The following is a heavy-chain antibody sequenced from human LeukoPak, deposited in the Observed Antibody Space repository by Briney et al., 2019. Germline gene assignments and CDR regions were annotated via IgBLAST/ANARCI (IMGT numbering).Heavy chain of an antibody. CDR1: GFTVSSNY. J-gene: IGHJ5*02. CDR3: ARDPSSGWYLKGWFDP. Sequence: PGGSLRLSCAASGFTVSSNYMSWVRQAPGKGLEWVSLIYTGGSTYYADSVKGRFTISRDNAKNSLYLQMNSLRAEDTAVYYCARDPSSGWYLKGWFDPWGQGTLVTVSS. V-gene: IGHV3-66*01. CDR2: IYTGGST. D-gene: IGHD6-19*01.